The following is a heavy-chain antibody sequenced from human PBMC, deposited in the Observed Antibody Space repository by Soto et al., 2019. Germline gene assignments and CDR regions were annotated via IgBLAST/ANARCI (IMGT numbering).Heavy chain of an antibody. D-gene: IGHD5-12*01. CDR1: GYTFTAYY. CDR2: INPNSGGT. Sequence: QVQLVQSGAEVKKPGASVKVSCKASGYTFTAYYMHWVRQAPGQGLEWMGWINPNSGGTYHAQNFQGRATMTRDTSPTTAYMELASLRSDDTAVYYCARGGGRGYNELDPWGHGTLVIVSS. CDR3: ARGGGRGYNELDP. J-gene: IGHJ5*02. V-gene: IGHV1-2*02.